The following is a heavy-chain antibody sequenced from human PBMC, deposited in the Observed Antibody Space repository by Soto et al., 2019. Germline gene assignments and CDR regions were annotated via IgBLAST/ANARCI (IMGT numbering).Heavy chain of an antibody. J-gene: IGHJ5*02. CDR2: TRSNGEYT. CDR1: GFTFSNYA. D-gene: IGHD2-21*02. V-gene: IGHV3-23*01. CDR3: AKGLVAVSGLQWFDP. Sequence: LRLSCAGSGFTFSNYAMTWVRQAPGKGLEWVSTTRSNGEYTYYADSVKGRFTVSRDNSQNALFLEMSSLRAEDTAVYYCAKGLVAVSGLQWFDPWGQGTLVTVSS.